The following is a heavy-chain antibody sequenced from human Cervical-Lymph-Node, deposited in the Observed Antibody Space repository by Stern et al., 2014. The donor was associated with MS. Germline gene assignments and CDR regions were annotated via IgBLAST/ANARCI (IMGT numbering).Heavy chain of an antibody. V-gene: IGHV3-53*01. D-gene: IGHD1-1*01. Sequence: EDQLVESGGGVIQPGGSLRLSCTASGFTVSRDYMTWVRQAPGKGLEWVSLITNGGSTFYTDSVKGRFPISRDDSKNAVYLHMTSLRAEDTAMYYCARDTSSPERSDWWGQGTLVTVSS. CDR1: GFTVSRDY. CDR3: ARDTSSPERSDW. CDR2: ITNGGST. J-gene: IGHJ4*02.